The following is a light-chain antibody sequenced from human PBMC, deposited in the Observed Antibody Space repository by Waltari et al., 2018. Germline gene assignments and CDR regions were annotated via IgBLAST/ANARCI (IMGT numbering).Light chain of an antibody. CDR3: HQSDSLPT. CDR1: QNISKY. CDR2: YAS. J-gene: IGKJ4*01. Sequence: EVVLTQSPDFQSVTPKEKVTITCRASQNISKYLHLYQQKPGQSPKPRIKYASQSLSGVPSGFSGSGSGTDFTLTIISLEAEDAATYYCHQSDSLPTFGGGTKVEIK. V-gene: IGKV6-21*01.